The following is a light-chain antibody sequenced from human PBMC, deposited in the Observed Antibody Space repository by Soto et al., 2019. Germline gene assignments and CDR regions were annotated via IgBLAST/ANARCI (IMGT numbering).Light chain of an antibody. CDR1: SSDVGGYNY. V-gene: IGLV2-14*01. J-gene: IGLJ1*01. CDR2: EVS. Sequence: QSVLTQPASVSGSRGQSITISCTGTSSDVGGYNYVSWYQQHPGKAPQLIIYEVSNRPSGVSNRFSGSKSGNTASLTISGLQPEDEADYYCSSYISSTTLSYVFGTGTKVTVL. CDR3: SSYISSTTLSYV.